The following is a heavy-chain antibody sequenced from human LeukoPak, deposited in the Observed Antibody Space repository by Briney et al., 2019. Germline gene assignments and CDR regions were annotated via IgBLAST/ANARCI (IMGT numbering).Heavy chain of an antibody. J-gene: IGHJ4*02. CDR3: ARDLGHSYGLDY. V-gene: IGHV1-69*13. D-gene: IGHD5-18*01. Sequence: GASVTVSCTASGGTFSSYAISWVRQAPGQGLEWMGGIIPIFGTANYAQKFQGRVTITADESTSTAYMELSSLRSEGTAVYYCARDLGHSYGLDYWGQGTLVTVSS. CDR1: GGTFSSYA. CDR2: IIPIFGTA.